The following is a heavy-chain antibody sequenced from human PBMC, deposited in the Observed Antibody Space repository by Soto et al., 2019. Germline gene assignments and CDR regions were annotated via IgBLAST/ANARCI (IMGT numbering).Heavy chain of an antibody. Sequence: SETLSLTCAVYGGSFSGYYWSWIRQPPGKGLEWIGEINHSGSTNYNPSLKSRVTISVDTSKNQFSLKLSSVTAADTAVYYCARGRLWFGELFNWFDPWGQGTLVTVSS. CDR3: ARGRLWFGELFNWFDP. CDR2: INHSGST. V-gene: IGHV4-34*01. CDR1: GGSFSGYY. D-gene: IGHD3-10*01. J-gene: IGHJ5*02.